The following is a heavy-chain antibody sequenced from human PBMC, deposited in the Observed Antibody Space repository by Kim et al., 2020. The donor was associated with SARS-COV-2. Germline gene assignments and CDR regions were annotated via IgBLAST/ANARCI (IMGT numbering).Heavy chain of an antibody. V-gene: IGHV5-51*01. Sequence: SFQGQVTISADKSISTAYLQWSSLKASDTAMYYCARLPMIVVVIEYYFDYWGQGTLVTVSS. CDR3: ARLPMIVVVIEYYFDY. D-gene: IGHD3-22*01. J-gene: IGHJ4*02.